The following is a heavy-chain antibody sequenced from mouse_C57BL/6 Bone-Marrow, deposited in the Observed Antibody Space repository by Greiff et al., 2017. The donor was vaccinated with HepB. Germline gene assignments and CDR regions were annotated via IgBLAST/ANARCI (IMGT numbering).Heavy chain of an antibody. CDR1: GYTFTNYW. J-gene: IGHJ2*01. CDR3: ARKKYYGSSHLFFDY. V-gene: IGHV1-63*01. Sequence: VQLQQSGAELVRPGTSVKMSCKASGYTFTNYWIGWAKQTPGHGLEWIGDIYPGGGSTNYDEKVKGKATMTADKSSSTAYMQFSSLTSEDSAIYFCARKKYYGSSHLFFDYWGQGTTLTVSS. CDR2: IYPGGGST. D-gene: IGHD1-1*01.